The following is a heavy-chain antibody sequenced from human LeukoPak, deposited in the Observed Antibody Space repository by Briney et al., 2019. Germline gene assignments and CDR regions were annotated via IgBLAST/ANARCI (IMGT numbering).Heavy chain of an antibody. V-gene: IGHV3-7*01. Sequence: GGSLRLSCAASGFTFSSYWMSWVRQAPGKGLEWAANIKQDGSEKYYVDSVKGRFTISRDNAKNSLYLQMNSLRAEDTAVYYCARKMGTLGHAFDIWGQGTMVTVSS. D-gene: IGHD7-27*01. CDR2: IKQDGSEK. CDR3: ARKMGTLGHAFDI. CDR1: GFTFSSYW. J-gene: IGHJ3*02.